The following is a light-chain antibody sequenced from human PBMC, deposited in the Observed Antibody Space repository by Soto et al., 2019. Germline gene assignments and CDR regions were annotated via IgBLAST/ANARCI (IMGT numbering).Light chain of an antibody. CDR1: QSVSST. V-gene: IGKV3-15*01. CDR2: GAS. J-gene: IGKJ1*01. Sequence: EIVMTQSPATLSVSPGERATLSCRASQSVSSTLAWYQQKPGQAPRLLIYGASTRATGIPARFSGSGSGTEFTITISSLQSEDFAVYYCQQYNNWPWTFGQGTKVEIQ. CDR3: QQYNNWPWT.